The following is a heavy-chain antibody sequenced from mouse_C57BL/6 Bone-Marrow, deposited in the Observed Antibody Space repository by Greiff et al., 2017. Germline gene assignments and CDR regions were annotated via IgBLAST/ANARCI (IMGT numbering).Heavy chain of an antibody. Sequence: QVQLQQPGAELVKPGASVKLSCKASGYTFTSYWMHWVKQRPGQGLEWIGMIHPNSGSTNYNEKFKSKDTLTVDKSSSTAYMQLSSLTSEDSAVYYCARGRDYYGSRGDYWGQGTTLTVSS. D-gene: IGHD1-1*01. CDR3: ARGRDYYGSRGDY. J-gene: IGHJ2*01. CDR1: GYTFTSYW. V-gene: IGHV1-64*01. CDR2: IHPNSGST.